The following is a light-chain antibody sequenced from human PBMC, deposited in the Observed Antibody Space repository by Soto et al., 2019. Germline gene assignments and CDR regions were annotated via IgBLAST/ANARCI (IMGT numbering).Light chain of an antibody. CDR2: EVT. CDR3: SSYAGGKNFYV. CDR1: SSDVGGYDY. J-gene: IGLJ1*01. V-gene: IGLV2-8*01. Sequence: QSVLTQPPSASGSPGQTVTISCTGTSSDVGGYDYVSWYQQHPGEAPKLIIYEVTKRPSGVPDRFSGSKSGNTASLTVSGLQAEDEADYHCSSYAGGKNFYVFGTGTKVIVL.